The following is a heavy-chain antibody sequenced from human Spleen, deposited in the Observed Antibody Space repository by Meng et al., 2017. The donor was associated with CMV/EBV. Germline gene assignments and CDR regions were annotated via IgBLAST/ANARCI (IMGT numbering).Heavy chain of an antibody. Sequence: GESLKISCAASGFTFSSYWMHWVRQAPGKGLEWVSVIYRGGSTYYADSVKGRFTISRDNSKNTLYLQMNGLRAEDTAVYYCASLNAFDIWGQGTRVTVSS. V-gene: IGHV3-53*01. CDR3: ASLNAFDI. CDR1: GFTFSSYW. CDR2: IYRGGST. J-gene: IGHJ3*02.